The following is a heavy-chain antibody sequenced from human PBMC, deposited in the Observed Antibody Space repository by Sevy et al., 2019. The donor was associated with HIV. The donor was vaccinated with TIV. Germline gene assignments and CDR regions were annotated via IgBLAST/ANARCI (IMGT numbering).Heavy chain of an antibody. J-gene: IGHJ6*02. D-gene: IGHD1-1*01. V-gene: IGHV5-51*01. CDR2: IYPGDSDT. Sequence: GESLKISCKGSGYTFTNYWIGWVRQMPGKGLEWMGIIYPGDSDTSYIPSFRGQVTISVDKSISTAYLQWSSLKASDTAIFYCARGARGTLPSYYYYTMDIWGQGTTVTVSS. CDR1: GYTFTNYW. CDR3: ARGARGTLPSYYYYTMDI.